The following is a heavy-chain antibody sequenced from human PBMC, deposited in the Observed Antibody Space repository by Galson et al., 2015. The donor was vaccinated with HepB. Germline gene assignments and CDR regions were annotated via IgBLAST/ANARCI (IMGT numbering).Heavy chain of an antibody. CDR1: GYTLTELS. Sequence: SVKVSCKVSGYTLTELSMHWVRQAPGKGLEWMGGFDPEDGETIYAQKFQGRVTKTEDTSTDTAYMELSSLRSEDTAVYYCATEKIGVPAANSRAQGSSGMDVWGQGTTFTVSS. V-gene: IGHV1-24*01. CDR2: FDPEDGET. CDR3: ATEKIGVPAANSRAQGSSGMDV. D-gene: IGHD2-2*01. J-gene: IGHJ6*02.